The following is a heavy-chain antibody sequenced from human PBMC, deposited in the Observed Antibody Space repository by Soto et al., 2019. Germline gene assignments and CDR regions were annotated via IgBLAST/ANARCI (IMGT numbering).Heavy chain of an antibody. CDR3: ARSEAVLRRQNYYYYDGMDV. D-gene: IGHD4-17*01. CDR2: INPNTGGT. CDR1: GYTFTSYY. V-gene: IGHV1-2*04. Sequence: QVQLVQSGADVKKPGASVKVSCKASGYTFTSYYVHWVRQAPGQGLEWMGWINPNTGGTNYAQKFQGWVTMTRDTSVSTAYMERSRLRSDDTAMYYCARSEAVLRRQNYYYYDGMDVWGQGTTVTVSS. J-gene: IGHJ6*02.